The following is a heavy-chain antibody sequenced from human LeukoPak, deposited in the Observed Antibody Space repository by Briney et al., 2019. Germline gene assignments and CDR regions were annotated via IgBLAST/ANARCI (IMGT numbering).Heavy chain of an antibody. Sequence: GGSLRLSCVASGFSFSSYSTNWVRQAPGKGLEWVSYISSSSSTIYYADSVKGRFTVSRDNAKNSVYLQMNSLRAEDTAVYYCATLSSWKGETDWGQGTLVTVSS. CDR3: ATLSSWKGETD. J-gene: IGHJ4*02. CDR2: ISSSSSTI. D-gene: IGHD6-13*01. CDR1: GFSFSSYS. V-gene: IGHV3-48*04.